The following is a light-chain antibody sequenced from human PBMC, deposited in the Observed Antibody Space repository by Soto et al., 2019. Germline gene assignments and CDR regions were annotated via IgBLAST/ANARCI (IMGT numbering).Light chain of an antibody. CDR1: QDISKL. CDR2: DAS. V-gene: IGKV1-33*01. J-gene: IGKJ2*01. Sequence: DIQMTQSPSSLSSSVGDRVTITCQASQDISKLLNWYQQKPGKAPELVIYDASSLATGVPSTFSGSGSGTDFTFTITGLQPEDIATYYCQQYDDLPYTFGQGTKLEIK. CDR3: QQYDDLPYT.